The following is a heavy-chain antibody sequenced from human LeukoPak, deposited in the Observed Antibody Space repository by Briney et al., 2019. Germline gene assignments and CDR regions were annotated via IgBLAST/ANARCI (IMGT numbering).Heavy chain of an antibody. J-gene: IGHJ6*03. CDR1: GRSFSGYY. CDR3: ARGQVWSRYYYMDV. V-gene: IGHV4-34*01. D-gene: IGHD3-10*01. CDR2: INHSGST. Sequence: PSETLSLTCAVYGRSFSGYYWSWIRQPPGKGLEWIGEINHSGSTNYNPSLKSRVTISVDTSKNQFSLKLSSVTAADTAVYYCARGQVWSRYYYMDVWGKGTTVTVSS.